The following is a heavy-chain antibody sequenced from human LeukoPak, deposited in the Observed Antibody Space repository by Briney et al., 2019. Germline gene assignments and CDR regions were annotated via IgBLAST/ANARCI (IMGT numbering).Heavy chain of an antibody. D-gene: IGHD3-22*01. CDR2: ISASGGST. CDR3: ARDSNYDTSGHYY. J-gene: IGHJ4*02. Sequence: GGSLRLSCAASGFTFSSSAMSWVRQVPGKGLEWVSGISASGGSTYSADSVKGRFTISRDNSKNTLYLQMNSLRAEDTAVYYCARDSNYDTSGHYYWGQGTLVTVSS. CDR1: GFTFSSSA. V-gene: IGHV3-23*01.